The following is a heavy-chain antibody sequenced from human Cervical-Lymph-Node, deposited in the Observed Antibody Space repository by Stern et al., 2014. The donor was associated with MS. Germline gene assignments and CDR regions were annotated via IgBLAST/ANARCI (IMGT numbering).Heavy chain of an antibody. V-gene: IGHV1-3*01. CDR1: GYTFTSYA. J-gene: IGHJ5*02. D-gene: IGHD6-13*01. Sequence: VQLVESGAEVKKPGASGKVSCKASGYTFTSYAMHWVRQAPGQRLEWMGWINAGNGNTKYSQKFQGRVTITRDTSASTAYMELSSLRSEDTAVYYCARGWQQLVGNWFDPWGQGTLVTVSS. CDR3: ARGWQQLVGNWFDP. CDR2: INAGNGNT.